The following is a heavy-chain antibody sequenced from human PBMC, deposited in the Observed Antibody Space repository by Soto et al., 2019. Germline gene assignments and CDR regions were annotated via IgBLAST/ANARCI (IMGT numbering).Heavy chain of an antibody. Sequence: EVQLVESGGGLVKPGGPLTLSCEGSGFTFRNAWMSWVRQAPGKGLEWVGRIKSKSDGETTDYAAHVKGRFTISRDDSRDTFYLRMSSLNREDTAVYYCTTDRILWFGDYTFAMDVWGQGTTVTVSS. J-gene: IGHJ6*02. V-gene: IGHV3-15*01. D-gene: IGHD3-10*01. CDR1: GFTFRNAW. CDR3: TTDRILWFGDYTFAMDV. CDR2: IKSKSDGETT.